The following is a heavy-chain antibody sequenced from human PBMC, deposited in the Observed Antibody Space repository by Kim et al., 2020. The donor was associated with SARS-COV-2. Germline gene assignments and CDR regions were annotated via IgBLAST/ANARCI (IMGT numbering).Heavy chain of an antibody. CDR1: GGSFSGYY. Sequence: SETLSLTCAVYGGSFSGYYWSWIRQPPGKGLEWIGEINHSGSTNYNPSLKSRVTISVDTSKNQFSLKLSSVTAADTAVYYCARGHPLVTIFGAHNYYYYGMDVWGQGTTVTVSS. D-gene: IGHD3-3*01. CDR3: ARGHPLVTIFGAHNYYYYGMDV. CDR2: INHSGST. V-gene: IGHV4-34*01. J-gene: IGHJ6*02.